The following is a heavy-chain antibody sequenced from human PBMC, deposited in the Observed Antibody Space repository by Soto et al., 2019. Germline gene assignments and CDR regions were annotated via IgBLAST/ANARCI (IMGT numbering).Heavy chain of an antibody. CDR1: GFRFEQYV. CDR3: VKDAPNGSIDD. CDR2: VSPTGDTV. Sequence: VPVVASGGGLVQPGRSLRLSCAVSGFRFEQYVMHWVRQAPGKGLECVSTVSPTGDTVAYADSVEGRFTVSRDNAKNSLYLPMNSLKGDDTAFYYCVKDAPNGSIDDWGQGTLVTVSS. V-gene: IGHV3-9*01. J-gene: IGHJ4*02. D-gene: IGHD3-10*01.